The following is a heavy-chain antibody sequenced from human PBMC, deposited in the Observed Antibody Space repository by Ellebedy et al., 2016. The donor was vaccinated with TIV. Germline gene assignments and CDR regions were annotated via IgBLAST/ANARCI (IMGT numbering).Heavy chain of an antibody. CDR1: GFTFSSYG. CDR3: ARGVAVAGHYSYYYYGMDV. V-gene: IGHV3-33*08. J-gene: IGHJ6*02. CDR2: IWYDGSNK. D-gene: IGHD6-19*01. Sequence: PGGSLRLSCAASGFTFSSYGMHWVRQAPGKGLEWVAVIWYDGSNKYYADSVKGRFTISRDNSKNTLYLQMNSLRAEDTAVYYCARGVAVAGHYSYYYYGMDVWGQGTLVTVSS.